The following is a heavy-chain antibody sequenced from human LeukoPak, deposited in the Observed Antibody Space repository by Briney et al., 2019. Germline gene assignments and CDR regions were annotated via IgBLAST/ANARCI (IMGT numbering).Heavy chain of an antibody. Sequence: ASVKVSCKASGYTFTGYYMHWVRQAPGQGLEWMGWINPNSGGTNYAQKFQGRVTMTRDTSISTAYMELSRLRSDDTAVYYCASLPYSNYYYYYGMDVWGQGTTVTVSS. CDR3: ASLPYSNYYYYYGMDV. CDR1: GYTFTGYY. J-gene: IGHJ6*02. V-gene: IGHV1-2*02. CDR2: INPNSGGT. D-gene: IGHD4-11*01.